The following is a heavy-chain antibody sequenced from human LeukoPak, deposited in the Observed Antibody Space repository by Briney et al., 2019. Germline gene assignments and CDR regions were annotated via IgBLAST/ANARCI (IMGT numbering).Heavy chain of an antibody. CDR2: ISSSGSTI. D-gene: IGHD7-27*01. V-gene: IGHV3-11*01. CDR1: GFTFSDYY. Sequence: GGSLRLSCAASGFTFSDYYMSWIRQAPGKGLEWVSYISSSGSTIYYADSVKGRFTISRDNAKNSLYLQMNSLGADDTAVYYCAKAPATGEGYYFYYMDVWGKGTTVTVSS. CDR3: AKAPATGEGYYFYYMDV. J-gene: IGHJ6*03.